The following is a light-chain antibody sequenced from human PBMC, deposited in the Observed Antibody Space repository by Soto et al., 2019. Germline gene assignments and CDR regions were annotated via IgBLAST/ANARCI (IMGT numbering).Light chain of an antibody. CDR3: HKYNQAPT. J-gene: IGKJ4*02. CDR1: QAISSY. V-gene: IGKV1-27*01. CDR2: ATS. Sequence: DIQLTQSPSSLSASVGDRVTITCRASQAISSYLAWYQQKPGKVPELLLYATSTLQSGAPSWFSGSGSGTDFTLTISSLQPEDVATYYCHKYNQAPTFGGGTKVEIK.